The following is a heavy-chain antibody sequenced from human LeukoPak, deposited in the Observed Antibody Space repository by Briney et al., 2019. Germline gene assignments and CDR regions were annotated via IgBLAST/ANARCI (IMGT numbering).Heavy chain of an antibody. Sequence: GGSLRLSCAASGFTFSSYAMHWVRQAPGKGLEWVAVISYDGSNKYYADSVKGRFTISRDNSKNTLYLQTNSLRGEDTAVYHCAREEYRSCYFDYWGQGTLVTVSS. V-gene: IGHV3-30-3*01. CDR1: GFTFSSYA. J-gene: IGHJ4*02. D-gene: IGHD6-6*01. CDR3: AREEYRSCYFDY. CDR2: ISYDGSNK.